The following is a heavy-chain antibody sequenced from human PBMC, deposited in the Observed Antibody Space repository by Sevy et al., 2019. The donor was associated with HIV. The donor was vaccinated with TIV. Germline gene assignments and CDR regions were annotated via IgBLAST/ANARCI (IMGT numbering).Heavy chain of an antibody. CDR2: FDPEDGET. CDR1: GYTLTELS. Sequence: ASVKVSCKVSGYTLTELSMHWVRQAPGKGLEWMGGFDPEDGETIYAQKFQGRVTMTEDTSTDTAYMELSSLGSEDTAVYYCAAGGRYCSSTSCYMYWFDPWGQGTLVTVSS. CDR3: AAGGRYCSSTSCYMYWFDP. J-gene: IGHJ5*02. V-gene: IGHV1-24*01. D-gene: IGHD2-2*02.